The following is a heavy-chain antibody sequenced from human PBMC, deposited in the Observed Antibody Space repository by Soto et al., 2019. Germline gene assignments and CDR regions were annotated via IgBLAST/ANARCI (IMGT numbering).Heavy chain of an antibody. V-gene: IGHV3-23*01. D-gene: IGHD3-10*01. CDR2: ISGSGGST. Sequence: GGSLRLSCAASGFTFSSYAMSWVRQAPGKGLEWVSAISGSGGSTYYADSVKGRFTISRDNSKNTLYPQMNSLRAEDTAVYYCATRGPWFGELLADYWGQGTLVTVSS. J-gene: IGHJ4*02. CDR3: ATRGPWFGELLADY. CDR1: GFTFSSYA.